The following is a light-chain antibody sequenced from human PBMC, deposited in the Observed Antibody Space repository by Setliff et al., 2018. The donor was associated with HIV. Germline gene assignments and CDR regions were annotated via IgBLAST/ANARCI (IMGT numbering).Light chain of an antibody. V-gene: IGLV2-14*01. J-gene: IGLJ1*01. CDR3: GSYTSTTSYV. CDR1: SSDVGGHNS. CDR2: EVS. Sequence: QSVLTQPASVSGSLGQSITISCTGTSSDVGGHNSVSWYQQHPGKAPKLMISEVSNRPSGVSNRFSGSKSGNTASLTIAGLQPEDEADYYCGSYTSTTSYVFGSGTKVT.